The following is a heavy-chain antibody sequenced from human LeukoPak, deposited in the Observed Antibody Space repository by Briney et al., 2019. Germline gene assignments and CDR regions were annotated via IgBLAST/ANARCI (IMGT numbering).Heavy chain of an antibody. CDR2: ISSSGSYI. V-gene: IGHV3-21*01. CDR3: ARAQWELELFDY. CDR1: GFTFSIYS. Sequence: PGGSLRLSCAASGFTFSIYSMDWVRQAPGKGLEWVSSISSSGSYIYYADSLKGRFTISRDNAKNSLYLQMNSLRAEDTAVYYCARAQWELELFDYWGQGTLVTVSS. D-gene: IGHD1-26*01. J-gene: IGHJ4*02.